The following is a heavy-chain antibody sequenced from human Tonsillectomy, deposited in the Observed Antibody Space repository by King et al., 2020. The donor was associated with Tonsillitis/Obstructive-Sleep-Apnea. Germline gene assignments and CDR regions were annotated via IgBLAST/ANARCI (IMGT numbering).Heavy chain of an antibody. Sequence: QLVQSVGGVVHPGGSLTLSCAVSGFSFYEYHMHWVRQATGKGLEWVARIICDGRTKDYADSLKGRFTISRDNSKNSLGVQMNSLRIEDTAFYYCAKNGGFGLPTYNWYFDLWGRGTLVTVSS. CDR1: GFSFYEYH. D-gene: IGHD4-23*01. J-gene: IGHJ2*01. CDR3: AKNGGFGLPTYNWYFDL. V-gene: IGHV3-43*02. CDR2: IICDGRTK.